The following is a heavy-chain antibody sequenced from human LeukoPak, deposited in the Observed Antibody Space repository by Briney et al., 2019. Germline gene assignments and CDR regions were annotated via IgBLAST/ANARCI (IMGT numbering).Heavy chain of an antibody. J-gene: IGHJ4*02. V-gene: IGHV3-23*01. Sequence: GGSLRLSCAASGFTFSTYAMTWVRQAPGKGLEWVSIIFGNGDTTYYADSVKGRFTVSRDNSKDTLYLQMNDLRPDDTAIYYCAKRNTMVRGGPCFDYWGQGLLVTVSS. CDR3: AKRNTMVRGGPCFDY. CDR2: IFGNGDTT. CDR1: GFTFSTYA. D-gene: IGHD3-10*01.